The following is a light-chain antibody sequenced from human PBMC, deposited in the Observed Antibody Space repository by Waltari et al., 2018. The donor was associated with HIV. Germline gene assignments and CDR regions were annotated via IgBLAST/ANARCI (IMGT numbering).Light chain of an antibody. J-gene: IGLJ3*02. Sequence: QSVLTQPPSASGTPGQRVSISCSGSSSNIGSNIVNWYQQLPGTAPKLLIYSNNQRPSGVPDRFSGSKSGTSASLAISGLQTEDEADYYCAAWDGSLSAWVFGGGTKLTVL. CDR1: SSNIGSNI. CDR2: SNN. V-gene: IGLV1-44*01. CDR3: AAWDGSLSAWV.